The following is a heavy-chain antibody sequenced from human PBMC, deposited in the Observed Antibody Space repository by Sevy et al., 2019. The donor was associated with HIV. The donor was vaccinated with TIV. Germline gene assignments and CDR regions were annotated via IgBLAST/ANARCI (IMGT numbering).Heavy chain of an antibody. D-gene: IGHD1-26*01. CDR2: ISYDGSSK. Sequence: GGSLRLSCAASGFSVSSHAMHWVRQAPGKGLEWVALISYDGSSKYYSDSVKGRLTISRDNSKNTLYLEMNSLRAGDTALYYCAKDREVVGAKIDFWGQGTLVTVSS. CDR3: AKDREVVGAKIDF. CDR1: GFSVSSHA. V-gene: IGHV3-30-3*01. J-gene: IGHJ4*02.